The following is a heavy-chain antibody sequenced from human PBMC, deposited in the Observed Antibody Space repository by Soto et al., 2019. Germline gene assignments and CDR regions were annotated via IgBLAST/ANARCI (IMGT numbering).Heavy chain of an antibody. D-gene: IGHD3-22*01. J-gene: IGHJ6*02. CDR2: IYYSGST. CDR1: GGSISSCGYY. V-gene: IGHV4-31*03. Sequence: SETLSLTCTVSGGSISSCGYYCSWIRQHPVKGLEWIGYIYYSGSTYYNPSLKSRVTISVDTSKNQFSLKLSSVTAADTAVYYCARDKDAYYYDSSGPDYYYGMDVWGQGTTVTSP. CDR3: ARDKDAYYYDSSGPDYYYGMDV.